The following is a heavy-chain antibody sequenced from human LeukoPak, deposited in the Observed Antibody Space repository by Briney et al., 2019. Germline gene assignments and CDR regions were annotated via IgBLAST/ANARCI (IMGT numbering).Heavy chain of an antibody. CDR3: ARGVTIRFRMSKNWFDP. Sequence: SETLPLTCAVYGGSFSGYYWSWIRQPPGKGLEWIGEINHSGSTNYNPSLKSRVTISVDTSKNQFSLKLSSVTAADTAVYYCARGVTIRFRMSKNWFDPWGQGTLVTVSS. D-gene: IGHD3-3*01. J-gene: IGHJ5*02. CDR1: GGSFSGYY. V-gene: IGHV4-34*01. CDR2: INHSGST.